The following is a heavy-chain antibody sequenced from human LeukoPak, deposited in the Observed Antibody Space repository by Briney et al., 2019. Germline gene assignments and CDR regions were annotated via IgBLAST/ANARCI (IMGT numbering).Heavy chain of an antibody. CDR3: ARVPTRGSVAGMFGY. Sequence: GGSLRLSCAASGFTFSSYAMHWVRQAPGKGLEWVAVISYDGSNKYYADSVKGRFTISRDSSKNTLYLQMNSLRAEDTAVYYCARVPTRGSVAGMFGYWGQGTLVTVSS. CDR2: ISYDGSNK. D-gene: IGHD6-19*01. V-gene: IGHV3-30-3*01. J-gene: IGHJ4*02. CDR1: GFTFSSYA.